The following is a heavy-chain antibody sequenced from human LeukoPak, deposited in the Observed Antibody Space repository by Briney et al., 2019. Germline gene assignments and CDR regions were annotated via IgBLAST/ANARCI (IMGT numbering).Heavy chain of an antibody. V-gene: IGHV3-30*02. Sequence: GGSLRLSCVASGFTFSTYGVHWVRQAPGKWLEWVAVIWYDGGDRYYADSVKGRFTISRDASKNTLFLQMNSLRAEDTAVYYCAKDEAYCSSTSCPGALDYWGQGTLVTVSS. J-gene: IGHJ4*02. CDR1: GFTFSTYG. CDR2: IWYDGGDR. CDR3: AKDEAYCSSTSCPGALDY. D-gene: IGHD2-2*01.